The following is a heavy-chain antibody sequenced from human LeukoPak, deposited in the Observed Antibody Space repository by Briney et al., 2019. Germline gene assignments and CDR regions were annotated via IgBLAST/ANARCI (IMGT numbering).Heavy chain of an antibody. CDR2: ISSSSSYI. V-gene: IGHV3-21*01. CDR3: ARDRRLNWFDP. Sequence: GGSLRLSSAASGFTFSSYSMNWVRQAPGKGLEWVSSISSSSSYIYYADSVKGRFTISRDNAKNSLYLQMNSLRAEDTAVYYCARDRRLNWFDPWGQGTLVTVSS. CDR1: GFTFSSYS. J-gene: IGHJ5*02. D-gene: IGHD6-25*01.